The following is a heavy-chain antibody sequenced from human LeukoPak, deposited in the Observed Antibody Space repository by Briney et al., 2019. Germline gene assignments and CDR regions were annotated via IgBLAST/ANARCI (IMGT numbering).Heavy chain of an antibody. Sequence: SETLSLTCAVYGGSFSGYYWSWIRQPPGKGLEWIGYIYDSGSTNYNPSLKSRVTISVDTSKNQFSLKLSSVTAADTAVYYCASGEYSSSSSFYYYYYMDVWGKGTTVTVSS. CDR3: ASGEYSSSSSFYYYYYMDV. CDR2: IYDSGST. CDR1: GGSFSGYY. V-gene: IGHV4-59*01. J-gene: IGHJ6*03. D-gene: IGHD6-6*01.